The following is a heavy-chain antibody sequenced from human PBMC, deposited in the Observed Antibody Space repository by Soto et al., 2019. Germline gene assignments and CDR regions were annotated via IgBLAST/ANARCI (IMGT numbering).Heavy chain of an antibody. Sequence: QVQLVQSGAEVKKPGSSVKVSSKASGGTFSSYTISWVRQAPGQGLEWMGRIIPILGIANYAQKFQGRVTITADKSTSTAYMELSSLRSEDTAVYYCARHSSGWYMEVDYWGQGTLVTVSS. D-gene: IGHD6-19*01. CDR3: ARHSSGWYMEVDY. V-gene: IGHV1-69*02. CDR2: IIPILGIA. CDR1: GGTFSSYT. J-gene: IGHJ4*02.